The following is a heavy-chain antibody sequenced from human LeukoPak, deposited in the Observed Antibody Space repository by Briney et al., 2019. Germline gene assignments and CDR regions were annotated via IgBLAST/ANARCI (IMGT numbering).Heavy chain of an antibody. CDR2: IYTSGST. CDR1: GGSISSYY. V-gene: IGHV4-4*07. Sequence: SETLSLTCTVSGGSISSYYWSWIRQPAGKGLEWIGRIYTSGSTNYNPSLKSRVTMSVDTSKNQFSLKLSSVTAADTAVYYCARGLSYYDSSGYLWFDPWGQGTLVTVSS. CDR3: ARGLSYYDSSGYLWFDP. D-gene: IGHD3-22*01. J-gene: IGHJ5*02.